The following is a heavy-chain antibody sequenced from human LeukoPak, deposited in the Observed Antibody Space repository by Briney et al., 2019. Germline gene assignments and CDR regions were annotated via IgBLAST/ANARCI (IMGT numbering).Heavy chain of an antibody. CDR1: GFTFSNYA. J-gene: IGHJ4*02. CDR3: AKSRFTTAYFDY. D-gene: IGHD3-22*01. V-gene: IGHV3-23*01. Sequence: GGSLRLSCVASGFTFSNYAMSWVRQAPGKGLEWVSSISGSGDSAYYADSVKGRFTISRDKSKNTLDLQMNSLRAEDTAVYYCAKSRFTTAYFDYWGQGTLVTVPS. CDR2: ISGSGDSA.